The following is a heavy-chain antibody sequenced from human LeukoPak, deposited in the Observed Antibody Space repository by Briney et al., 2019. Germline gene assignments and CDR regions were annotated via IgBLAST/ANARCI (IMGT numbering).Heavy chain of an antibody. CDR2: INHSGST. J-gene: IGHJ4*02. CDR1: GGSFSGYY. CDR3: ASRSNFWSGSENDY. V-gene: IGHV4-34*01. D-gene: IGHD3-3*01. Sequence: SETLSLTCAVYGGSFSGYYWSWIRQPPGKGLEWIGEINHSGSTNYNPSLKSRVTISVDTSKNQFSLKLSSVTAADTAVYYCASRSNFWSGSENDYWGQGTLVTVSS.